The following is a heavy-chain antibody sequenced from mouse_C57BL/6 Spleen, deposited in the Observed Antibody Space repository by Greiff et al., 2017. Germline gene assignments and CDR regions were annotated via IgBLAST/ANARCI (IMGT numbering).Heavy chain of an antibody. D-gene: IGHD1-1*02. CDR2: ISSGSSTI. CDR1: GFTFSDYG. J-gene: IGHJ2*01. Sequence: DVKLVESGGGLVKPGGSLKLSCAASGFTFSDYGMHWVRQAPEKGLEWVAYISSGSSTIYYADTVKGRFTISRDNAKNTLFLQMTSLRSEDTAMYYCAREEGGGYFDYWGQGTTLTVSS. CDR3: AREEGGGYFDY. V-gene: IGHV5-17*01.